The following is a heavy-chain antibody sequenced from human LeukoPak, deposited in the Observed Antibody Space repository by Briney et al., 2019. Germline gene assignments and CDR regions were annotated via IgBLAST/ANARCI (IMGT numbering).Heavy chain of an antibody. CDR1: GYTFTSYD. J-gene: IGHJ5*02. D-gene: IGHD1-26*01. Sequence: ASVKVSCKASGYTFTSYDINWVRQATGQGLEWMGWMNPNSGNTNYAQKLQGRVTMTTDTSTSTAYMELRSLRSDDTAVYYCARDRQLVGATTWFDPWGQGTLVTVSS. CDR2: MNPNSGNT. CDR3: ARDRQLVGATTWFDP. V-gene: IGHV1-18*01.